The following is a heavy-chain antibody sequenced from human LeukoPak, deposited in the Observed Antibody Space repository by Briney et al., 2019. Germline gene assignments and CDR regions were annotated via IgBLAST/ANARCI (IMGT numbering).Heavy chain of an antibody. CDR1: GFTFSSYS. CDR2: ISSSSSYI. V-gene: IGHV3-21*01. D-gene: IGHD6-13*01. CDR3: ARSSYSSSWYTQSFLSDYYMDV. Sequence: GGSLRLSCAASGFTFSSYSMNWVRQAPGKGPEWVSSISSSSSYIYYADSVKGRFTISRDNAKNSLYLQMNSLRAEDTAVYYCARSSYSSSWYTQSFLSDYYMDVWGKGTTVTVSS. J-gene: IGHJ6*03.